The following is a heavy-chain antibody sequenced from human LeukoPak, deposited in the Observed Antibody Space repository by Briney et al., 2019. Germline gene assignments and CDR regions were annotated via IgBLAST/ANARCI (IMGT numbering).Heavy chain of an antibody. CDR1: GFIFTSYA. V-gene: IGHV3-23*01. CDR3: AKESPAFDY. Sequence: GGSLRLSCAASGFIFTSYAMSWVRQAPGKGLEWVSTISGRGHSIYYADSVKGRFTISRDNSKNTLYLQMNSLRAEDTAVYYCAKESPAFDYWAQGTLVTVSS. CDR2: ISGRGHSI. J-gene: IGHJ4*02.